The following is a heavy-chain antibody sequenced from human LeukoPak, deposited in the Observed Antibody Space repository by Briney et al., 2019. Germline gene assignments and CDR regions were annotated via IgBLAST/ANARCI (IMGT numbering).Heavy chain of an antibody. CDR2: ISSSSSYI. J-gene: IGHJ4*02. CDR1: GFTFSSYA. V-gene: IGHV3-21*01. CDR3: ARVRSPNYYDSSGYYYFDY. D-gene: IGHD3-22*01. Sequence: GGSLRLSCAASGFTFSSYAMNWVRQAPGKGQEWVSSISSSSSYIYYADSVKGRFTISRDNAKNSLYLQMNSLRAEDTAVYYCARVRSPNYYDSSGYYYFDYWGQGTLVTVSS.